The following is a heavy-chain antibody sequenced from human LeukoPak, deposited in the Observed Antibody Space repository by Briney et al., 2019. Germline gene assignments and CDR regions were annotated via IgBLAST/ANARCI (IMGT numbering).Heavy chain of an antibody. D-gene: IGHD3-3*01. CDR1: GFTFSSYG. Sequence: GGSLRLSCAASGFTFSSYGMHWVRQAPGKGLEWVAVIWYDGSNKYYADSVKGRFTISRDNSKNTLYLQMNSLRAEDTAVYYCAKGRRGITIFDYGMDVWGQGTTVTVSS. CDR3: AKGRRGITIFDYGMDV. J-gene: IGHJ6*02. CDR2: IWYDGSNK. V-gene: IGHV3-33*06.